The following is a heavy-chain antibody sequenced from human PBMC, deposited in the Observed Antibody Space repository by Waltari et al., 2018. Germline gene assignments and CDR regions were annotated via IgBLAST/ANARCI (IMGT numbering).Heavy chain of an antibody. Sequence: QVQLQQWGAGLLKPSETLSLTCAVYGGSFSGYYWSWIRQPPGKGLEWIGEINHSGSTNYTPSLNSRVTISVDSSKNQFSLKLSSVSAAYTAVYYCVRSADTAMVRYWYFDLLGRGTLVTVSS. D-gene: IGHD5-18*01. J-gene: IGHJ2*01. CDR3: VRSADTAMVRYWYFDL. CDR1: GGSFSGYY. CDR2: INHSGST. V-gene: IGHV4-34*01.